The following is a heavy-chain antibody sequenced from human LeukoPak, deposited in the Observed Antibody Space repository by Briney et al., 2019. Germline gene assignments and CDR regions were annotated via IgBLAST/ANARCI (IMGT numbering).Heavy chain of an antibody. Sequence: PSETLSLTCTVSGGSISSYYWSWIRQPPGKGLKWIGYIYYSGSTNYNPSLKSRVTISVDTSKNQFSLKLSSVTAADTAVYYCAGSGSYDYFDYWGQGTLVTVSS. V-gene: IGHV4-59*01. CDR2: IYYSGST. D-gene: IGHD1-26*01. CDR3: AGSGSYDYFDY. CDR1: GGSISSYY. J-gene: IGHJ4*02.